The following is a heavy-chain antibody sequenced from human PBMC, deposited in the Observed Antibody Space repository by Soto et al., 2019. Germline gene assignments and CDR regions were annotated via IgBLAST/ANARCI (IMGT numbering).Heavy chain of an antibody. D-gene: IGHD3-10*01. Sequence: TLSLTCTVSGGSISSGGYYWSWIRQHPGKGLEWIGYIYYSGSTYYNPSLKSRVTISVDTSKNQFSLKLSSVTAADTAVYYCATGYYGSGGGRMDVWGQGTTVTVS. V-gene: IGHV4-31*03. CDR2: IYYSGST. CDR3: ATGYYGSGGGRMDV. CDR1: GGSISSGGYY. J-gene: IGHJ6*01.